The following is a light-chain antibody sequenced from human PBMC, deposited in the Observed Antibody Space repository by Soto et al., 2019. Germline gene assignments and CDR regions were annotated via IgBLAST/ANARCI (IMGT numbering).Light chain of an antibody. CDR2: GAS. V-gene: IGKV1-9*01. CDR1: KGISRF. CDR3: QQLNSFPIA. Sequence: IQLTQSPSSLSASVGDRVTITCRASKGISRFLAWYQQKPGRAPKLLIYGASTLQSGVPSRFSGSGSGTDFTLTISSLQPEDFATYYCQQLNSFPIAFGPGTKVEIQ. J-gene: IGKJ3*01.